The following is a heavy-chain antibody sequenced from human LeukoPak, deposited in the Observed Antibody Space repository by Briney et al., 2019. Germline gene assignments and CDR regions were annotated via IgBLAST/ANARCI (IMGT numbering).Heavy chain of an antibody. CDR2: INPNSGGT. Sequence: GASVKVSCKASGYTFTGYYMHWVRQAPGQGLEWMGWINPNSGGTNYAQKLQGRVTMTRDTSISTAYMELSRLRSDDTAVYYCARVIGYYYGSGSSGDYWGQGTLVTVSS. CDR3: ARVIGYYYGSGSSGDY. V-gene: IGHV1-2*02. CDR1: GYTFTGYY. D-gene: IGHD3-10*01. J-gene: IGHJ4*02.